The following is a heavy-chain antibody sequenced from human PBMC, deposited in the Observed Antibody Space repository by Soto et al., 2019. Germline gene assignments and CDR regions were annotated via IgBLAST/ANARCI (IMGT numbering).Heavy chain of an antibody. CDR1: GGSISSYY. J-gene: IGHJ4*02. V-gene: IGHV4-59*12. CDR3: ARDKITGLFDY. D-gene: IGHD2-8*02. Sequence: SETLSLTCTVSGGSISSYYWSWIRQPPGKGLEWIGYTYYSGSTNYNPSLKSRVTISVDTSKNQFSLKLTSVTAADTAVYYCARDKITGLFDYWGQGTLVTVSS. CDR2: TYYSGST.